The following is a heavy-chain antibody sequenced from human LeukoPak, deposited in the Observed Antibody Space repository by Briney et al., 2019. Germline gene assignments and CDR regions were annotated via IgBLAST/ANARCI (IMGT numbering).Heavy chain of an antibody. CDR3: ARATMITVLTAFDI. D-gene: IGHD3-16*01. V-gene: IGHV4-39*01. CDR2: IYYSGST. CDR1: GGSISSSSYY. J-gene: IGHJ3*02. Sequence: SETLSLTCTGSGGSISSSSYYWGWIRQPPGKGLEWIGGIYYSGSTYYNPSLKSRLTISVDTSKNQFSLKLSSVTAADTAVYYCARATMITVLTAFDIWGQGTMVTVSS.